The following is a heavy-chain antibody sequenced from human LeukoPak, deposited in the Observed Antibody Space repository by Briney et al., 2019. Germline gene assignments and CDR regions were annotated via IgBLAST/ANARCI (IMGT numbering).Heavy chain of an antibody. D-gene: IGHD4-17*01. V-gene: IGHV3-23*01. J-gene: IGHJ3*02. CDR2: IRGGGGST. Sequence: QAGGSLRLSCTASGFTFSAYAMMWVRQAPGKGPEWVSAIRGGGGSTFYADSVKGRFTISRDSSKYTLFLQMNSLRAEDTAVYYCARDPNGDYIGAFDMWGPGTMVTVSS. CDR3: ARDPNGDYIGAFDM. CDR1: GFTFSAYA.